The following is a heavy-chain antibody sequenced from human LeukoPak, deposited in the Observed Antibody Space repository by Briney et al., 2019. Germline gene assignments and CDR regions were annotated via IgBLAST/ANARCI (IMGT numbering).Heavy chain of an antibody. V-gene: IGHV4-59*08. J-gene: IGHJ4*02. CDR1: GVSISSSY. CDR2: IYYTGST. CDR3: ARLKGYSSGWYPSYYFDY. D-gene: IGHD6-19*01. Sequence: PSETLSLTCTVSGVSISSSYWSWIRQPPKKGLEWIGYIYYTGSTNYNPSLKSRVTISVDTSKDQFSLKLSSVTAADTAVYYWARLKGYSSGWYPSYYFDYWGQGTLVTVSS.